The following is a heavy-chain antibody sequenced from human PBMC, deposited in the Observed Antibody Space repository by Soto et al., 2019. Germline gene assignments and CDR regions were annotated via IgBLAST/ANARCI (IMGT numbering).Heavy chain of an antibody. CDR2: ISSSSSYI. CDR3: ASPNQVDFLDY. Sequence: GGSLRLSCAASGFTFSSYSMNWVRQAPGKGLEGVSSISSSSSYIYYADSVKGRFTITRDNAKNSLYLQMNSLRAEDTAVYYWASPNQVDFLDYWGQGTLVTVSS. D-gene: IGHD3-3*01. J-gene: IGHJ4*02. V-gene: IGHV3-21*01. CDR1: GFTFSSYS.